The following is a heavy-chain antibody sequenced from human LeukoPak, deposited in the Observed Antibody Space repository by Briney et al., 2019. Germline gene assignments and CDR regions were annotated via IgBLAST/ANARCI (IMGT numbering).Heavy chain of an antibody. Sequence: GGSLRLSCAASGFTFSSYSMNWVRQAPGKGLEWVSSISSSSSYIYYADSVKGRFTISRDNAKNSLYLQMNSLRAEDTAVYYCARSHALDCSSTSCFPYYFDYWGQGTLVTVSS. V-gene: IGHV3-21*01. D-gene: IGHD2-2*01. CDR2: ISSSSSYI. CDR3: ARSHALDCSSTSCFPYYFDY. J-gene: IGHJ4*02. CDR1: GFTFSSYS.